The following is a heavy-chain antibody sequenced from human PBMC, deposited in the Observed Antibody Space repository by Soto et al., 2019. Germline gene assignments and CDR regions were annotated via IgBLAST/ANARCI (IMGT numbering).Heavy chain of an antibody. CDR1: GFTFRSYV. Sequence: QVQLVESGGGVVQPGTSLRVSCVGSGFTFRSYVMHWVRQAPGKGLEWVALTSYDGSDKYYVDSVRGRFTISRDNSRNTVDLQMDSLRLEDTAFYYRARWGTTRGLDVWGQGTLVSVSS. CDR3: ARWGTTRGLDV. V-gene: IGHV3-30*19. D-gene: IGHD3-16*01. CDR2: TSYDGSDK. J-gene: IGHJ1*01.